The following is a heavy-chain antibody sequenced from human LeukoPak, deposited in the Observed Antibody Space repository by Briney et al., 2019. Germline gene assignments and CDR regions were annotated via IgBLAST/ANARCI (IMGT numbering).Heavy chain of an antibody. D-gene: IGHD3-3*01. CDR2: IRYDGSNK. V-gene: IGHV3-30*02. CDR1: GFTFSSYG. CDR3: AKDSNPNQLRFLEWSTPSY. Sequence: HPGGSLRLSCAASGFTFSSYGMHWVRQAPGKGLEWVAFIRYDGSNKYYADSVKGRFTISRDNSKNTLYLQMNSLRAEDTAVYYCAKDSNPNQLRFLEWSTPSYWGQGTLVTVSS. J-gene: IGHJ4*02.